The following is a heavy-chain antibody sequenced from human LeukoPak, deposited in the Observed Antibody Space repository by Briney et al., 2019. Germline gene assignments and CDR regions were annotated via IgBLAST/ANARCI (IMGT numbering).Heavy chain of an antibody. V-gene: IGHV3-11*04. CDR1: GFTFSDYY. CDR2: ISSSGSTI. CDR3: ARDSVIKQEVVTASPTDAFDI. J-gene: IGHJ3*02. D-gene: IGHD2-21*02. Sequence: GGSLRLSCAASGFTFSDYYMSWIRQAPGKGLEWVSYISSSGSTIYYADSVKGRFTISRDNAKNSLFLQMNSLRAEDTAVYYCARDSVIKQEVVTASPTDAFDIWGQGTMVTVSS.